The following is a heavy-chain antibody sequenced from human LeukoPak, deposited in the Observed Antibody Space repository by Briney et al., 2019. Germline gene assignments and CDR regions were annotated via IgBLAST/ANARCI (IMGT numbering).Heavy chain of an antibody. CDR3: ARGYCSSTSCYHYYGMDV. D-gene: IGHD2-2*01. V-gene: IGHV1-8*01. Sequence: ASVKVSCKASGYTFTSYDINWVRQATGQGLEWMGWMNPNSGNTVYAQKFQGRVTMTRNTSISTAYMELSSLRSEDTAVYYCARGYCSSTSCYHYYGMDVWGQGTTVTVSS. CDR2: MNPNSGNT. J-gene: IGHJ6*02. CDR1: GYTFTSYD.